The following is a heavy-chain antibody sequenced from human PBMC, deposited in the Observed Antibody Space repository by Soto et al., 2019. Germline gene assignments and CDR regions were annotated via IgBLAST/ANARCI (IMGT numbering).Heavy chain of an antibody. V-gene: IGHV1-69*13. CDR3: ASSWSMVTTFDY. Sequence: SVKVSCKASGGTFSSYAISWVRQAPGQGLEWMGGIIPIFGTANYAQKFQGRVTITADESTSTAYMELSSLRSEDKAVYYCASSWSMVTTFDYWGQGTLVTVSS. CDR2: IIPIFGTA. CDR1: GGTFSSYA. J-gene: IGHJ4*02. D-gene: IGHD4-17*01.